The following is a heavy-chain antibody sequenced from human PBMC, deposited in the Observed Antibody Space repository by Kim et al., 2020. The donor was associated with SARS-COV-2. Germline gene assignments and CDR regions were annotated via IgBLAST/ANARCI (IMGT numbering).Heavy chain of an antibody. Sequence: GWSLRLSCAASGFTFSSYAMHWVRQAPGKGLEWVAVISYDGSNKYYADSVKGRFTISRDNSKNTLYLQMNSLRAEDTAVYYCARGRYFDWFQRGDIIDAFDIWGQGTMVTVSS. J-gene: IGHJ3*02. CDR3: ARGRYFDWFQRGDIIDAFDI. CDR1: GFTFSSYA. CDR2: ISYDGSNK. V-gene: IGHV3-30*04. D-gene: IGHD3-9*01.